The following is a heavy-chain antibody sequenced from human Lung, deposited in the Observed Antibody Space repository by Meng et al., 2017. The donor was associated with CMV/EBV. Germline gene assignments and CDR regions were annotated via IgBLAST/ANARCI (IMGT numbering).Heavy chain of an antibody. Sequence: ASVKVSCKASGYTSIAYASSWGRQAPGQGHEWMGWISAYNGNTNYAQKVQGRVTMTTDTSTSTAYMELRSLRSDDTAVYYCARSDMIRGVVVLDYWGQGTLVTVSS. D-gene: IGHD3-10*01. CDR2: ISAYNGNT. V-gene: IGHV1-18*01. CDR1: GYTSIAYA. CDR3: ARSDMIRGVVVLDY. J-gene: IGHJ4*02.